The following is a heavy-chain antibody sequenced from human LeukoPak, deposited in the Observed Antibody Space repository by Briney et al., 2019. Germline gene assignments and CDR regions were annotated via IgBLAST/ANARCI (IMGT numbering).Heavy chain of an antibody. CDR2: MSYDGKKN. V-gene: IGHV3-30*18. Sequence: GRSLRLSCAASGFIFSNYGMHWVRQAPGKGLEWVAVMSYDGKKNNYADSVKGRFTISRDSSKNTLYLQMNSLRAEDTALYYCAKVNWNCGEHSWGQGTLVTVSS. CDR3: AKVNWNCGEHS. CDR1: GFIFSNYG. J-gene: IGHJ4*02. D-gene: IGHD1-7*01.